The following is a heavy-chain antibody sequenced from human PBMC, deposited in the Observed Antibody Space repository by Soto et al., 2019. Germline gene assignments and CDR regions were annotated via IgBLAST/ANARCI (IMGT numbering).Heavy chain of an antibody. Sequence: PGGSLRLSCAASGFTFSSYGMHWVRQAPGKGLEWVAVISYDGSNKYYADSVKGRFTISRDNSKNTLYLQMNSLRAEDTAVYYCAKTAIRYCSSTSCSTPLYYWGQGTLVTVSS. CDR2: ISYDGSNK. J-gene: IGHJ4*02. V-gene: IGHV3-30*18. D-gene: IGHD2-2*02. CDR1: GFTFSSYG. CDR3: AKTAIRYCSSTSCSTPLYY.